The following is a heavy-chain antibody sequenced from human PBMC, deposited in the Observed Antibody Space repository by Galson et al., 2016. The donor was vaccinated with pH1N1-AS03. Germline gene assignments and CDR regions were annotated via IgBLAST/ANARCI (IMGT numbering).Heavy chain of an antibody. J-gene: IGHJ6*02. V-gene: IGHV3-30*02. Sequence: DSVKGRFTISRDDSKNMLYLQMSSLRAEDTAVYFCAKDRIGAYYYFGMDVWGQGTTVTVS. CDR3: AKDRIGAYYYFGMDV. D-gene: IGHD2-21*01.